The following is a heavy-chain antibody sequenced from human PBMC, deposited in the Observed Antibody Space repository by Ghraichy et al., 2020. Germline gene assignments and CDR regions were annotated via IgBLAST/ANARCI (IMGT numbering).Heavy chain of an antibody. CDR2: SNPSGGDT. D-gene: IGHD1-26*01. Sequence: APVQVSCKASEKKINRRDREGGREEAGKGGEGRGISNPSGGDTIYAQKFQGRVTMTRDTSTSTVYMELSSLRSEDTAVYYCARAAGGATRRPAYWGQGTLLTLSS. V-gene: IGHV1-46*02. J-gene: IGHJ4*02. CDR3: ARAAGGATRRPAY. CDR1: EKKINRRD.